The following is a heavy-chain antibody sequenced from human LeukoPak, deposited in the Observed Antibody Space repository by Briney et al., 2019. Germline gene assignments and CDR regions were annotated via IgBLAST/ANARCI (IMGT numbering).Heavy chain of an antibody. V-gene: IGHV3-48*01. CDR1: GFTFSSYS. CDR2: ISSSSSTI. CDR3: ASVAAAGTRYFDY. D-gene: IGHD6-13*01. Sequence: GGSLRLSCAASGFTFSSYSMHWVSQAPGKGLEWVSYISSSSSTIYYADSVKGRFTISRYNAKNSLYLQMNSLRAEDTAVYYCASVAAAGTRYFDYWGQGTLVTVSS. J-gene: IGHJ4*02.